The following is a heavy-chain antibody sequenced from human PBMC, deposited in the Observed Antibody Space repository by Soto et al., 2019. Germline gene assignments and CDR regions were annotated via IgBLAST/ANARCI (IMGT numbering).Heavy chain of an antibody. CDR3: AKDYVLMGATEISYYYYGMDV. Sequence: HPGGSLRLSCAASGFTFSSYGMHWVRQAPGKGLEWVAVISYDGSNKYYADSVKGRFTISRDNSKNTLYLQMNSLRAEDTAVYYCAKDYVLMGATEISYYYYGMDVWGQGTTVTVSS. J-gene: IGHJ6*02. D-gene: IGHD1-26*01. CDR1: GFTFSSYG. CDR2: ISYDGSNK. V-gene: IGHV3-30*18.